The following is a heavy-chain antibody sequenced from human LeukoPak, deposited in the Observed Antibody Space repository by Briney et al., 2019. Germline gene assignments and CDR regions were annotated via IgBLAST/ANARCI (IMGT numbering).Heavy chain of an antibody. CDR1: GYSISSGYY. CDR2: IYHSGST. CDR3: AGEEHYYGSGSYFF. Sequence: SETLSLTCTVSGYSISSGYYWGWIRQPPGKGLEWIGSIYHSGSTYYNPSLKSRVTISLDTSKNQFSLKLSSVTVADTAVYYCAGEEHYYGSGSYFFWGQGTLATVSS. V-gene: IGHV4-38-2*02. J-gene: IGHJ4*02. D-gene: IGHD3-10*01.